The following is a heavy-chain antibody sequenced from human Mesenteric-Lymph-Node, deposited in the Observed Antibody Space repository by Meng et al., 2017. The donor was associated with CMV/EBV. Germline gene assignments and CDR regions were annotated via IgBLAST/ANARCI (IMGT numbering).Heavy chain of an antibody. J-gene: IGHJ6*02. V-gene: IGHV3-48*04. Sequence: GESLKISCAASGFTFNSYSMNWVRQAPGKGLEWVSYINRDMTNIKYADSVKGRFTISRDNAKNSLFLQMNSLRAEDTAVYYCARDSCSSTSCYQGSGYYGMDVWGQGTTVTVSS. CDR1: GFTFNSYS. CDR3: ARDSCSSTSCYQGSGYYGMDV. D-gene: IGHD2-2*01. CDR2: INRDMTNI.